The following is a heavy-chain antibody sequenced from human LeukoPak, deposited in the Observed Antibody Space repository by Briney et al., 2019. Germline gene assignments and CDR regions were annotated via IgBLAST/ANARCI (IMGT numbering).Heavy chain of an antibody. D-gene: IGHD5-12*01. V-gene: IGHV3-30*04. J-gene: IGHJ6*04. CDR3: ARVGRGYDYNYYYGMDV. CDR2: ISYDGSNK. CDR1: GFTFSSYA. Sequence: GRSLRLSCAASGFTFSSYAMHWVRQAPGKGLEWVAVISYDGSNKYYADSVKGRFTISRDNSKNTLYLQMNSLRAEDTAVYYCARVGRGYDYNYYYGMDVWGKGTTVTVSS.